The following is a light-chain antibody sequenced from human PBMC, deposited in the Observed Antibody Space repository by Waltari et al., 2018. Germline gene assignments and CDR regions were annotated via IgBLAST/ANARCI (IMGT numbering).Light chain of an antibody. CDR1: QSITNW. CDR3: QQYKTFPLT. J-gene: IGKJ4*01. CDR2: ETS. Sequence: DIHMTQSPSTLSASVGDRVTITCRASQSITNWLAWYQQKPGRAPKFLISETSTLESGVPSRFSGSGSGTEFTLTISSLQPEDFATYYCQQYKTFPLTFGGGTKVEI. V-gene: IGKV1-5*03.